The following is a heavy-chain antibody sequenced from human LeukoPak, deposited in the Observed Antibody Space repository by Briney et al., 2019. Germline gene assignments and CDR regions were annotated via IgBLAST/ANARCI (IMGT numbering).Heavy chain of an antibody. CDR1: GYTFTGYY. Sequence: ASVKVSCKASGYTFTGYYMHWVRQAPGQGLEWMGWINPNSGGTNYAQKFQGRVTMTRDTSISTAYMELSRLRSDDTAVYYCARDLEWLSPYYYYYMDVWGKGTTVTVSS. CDR2: INPNSGGT. D-gene: IGHD3-3*01. J-gene: IGHJ6*03. CDR3: ARDLEWLSPYYYYYMDV. V-gene: IGHV1-2*02.